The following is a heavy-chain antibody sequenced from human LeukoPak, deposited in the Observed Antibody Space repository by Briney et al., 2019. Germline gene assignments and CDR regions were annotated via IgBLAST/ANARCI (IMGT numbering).Heavy chain of an antibody. CDR1: GYTFTSYG. D-gene: IGHD3-3*01. V-gene: IGHV1-18*01. CDR3: ASRDDVRSGYWN. Sequence: ASVKVACKASGYTFTSYGISWVRQAPGQGLERMGWISAYNGNTNYAQKLQGRVTMTTDTSTSTADMELRSLRSDDTAVYYCASRDDVRSGYWNWGQGTLVTVSS. CDR2: ISAYNGNT. J-gene: IGHJ4*02.